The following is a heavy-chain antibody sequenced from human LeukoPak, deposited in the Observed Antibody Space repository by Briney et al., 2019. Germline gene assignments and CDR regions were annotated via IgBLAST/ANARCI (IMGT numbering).Heavy chain of an antibody. CDR2: ISSSSSYI. CDR1: GFDFSTYT. CDR3: ARGGNYPFDY. J-gene: IGHJ4*02. Sequence: GGSLRLSCAASGFDFSTYTMNWVRQAPGKGLEWVSSISSSSSYIYYADSVKGRFTISRDNAKNSMYLQMNSLRAEDTAVYYCARGGNYPFDYWGQGTLVTVSS. D-gene: IGHD1-7*01. V-gene: IGHV3-21*01.